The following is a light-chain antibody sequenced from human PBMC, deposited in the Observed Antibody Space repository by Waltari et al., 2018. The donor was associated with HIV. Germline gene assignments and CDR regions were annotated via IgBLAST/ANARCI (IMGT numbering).Light chain of an antibody. V-gene: IGLV2-8*01. CDR2: EVT. CDR1: SSDIGAYDY. J-gene: IGLJ2*01. CDR3: SSYGDSLRVL. Sequence: GSLGQSVTISCTGSSSDIGAYDYVSWFQQHPHSAPKLLLYEVTRRPSTVSDRFSGSRSGYTAFLTVAGLQPDDEATYFCSSYGDSLRVLFGGGTNVTVL.